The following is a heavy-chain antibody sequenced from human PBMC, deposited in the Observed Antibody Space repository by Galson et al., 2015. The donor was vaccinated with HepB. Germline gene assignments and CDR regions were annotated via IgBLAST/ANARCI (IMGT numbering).Heavy chain of an antibody. CDR1: GDSVSSNSAA. D-gene: IGHD1-1*01. Sequence: CAISGDSVSSNSAAWNWIRQSPSRGLEWLGRTYYRSKWYNEYAVSVKGRITINPDTSKNQFSLQLNSVTPDDTAVYFCARTGGWFGLWGQGTLVTVSS. V-gene: IGHV6-1*01. J-gene: IGHJ5*02. CDR2: TYYRSKWYN. CDR3: ARTGGWFGL.